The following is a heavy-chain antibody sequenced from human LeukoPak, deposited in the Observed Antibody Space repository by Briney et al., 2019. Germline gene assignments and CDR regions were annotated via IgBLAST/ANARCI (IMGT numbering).Heavy chain of an antibody. CDR3: ASFLGYYYDSSGQFDY. D-gene: IGHD3-22*01. J-gene: IGHJ4*02. Sequence: GGSLRLSCAASGFTFSSYSMNWVRQAPGKGLEWVSSISSSSSSYIYYADSVKGRFTISRDNAKNSLYLQMNSLRAEDTAVYYCASFLGYYYDSSGQFDYWGQGTLVTVSS. CDR1: GFTFSSYS. CDR2: ISSSSSSYI. V-gene: IGHV3-21*01.